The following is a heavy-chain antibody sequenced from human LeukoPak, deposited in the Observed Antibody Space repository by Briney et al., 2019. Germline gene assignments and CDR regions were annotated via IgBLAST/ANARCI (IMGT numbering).Heavy chain of an antibody. CDR2: NTYFGSA. CDR1: GGSVSSNSNY. V-gene: IGHV4-61*01. CDR3: ARDTPGGYDFWWFDP. J-gene: IGHJ5*02. D-gene: IGHD5-12*01. Sequence: PSETLFLTFTVSGGSVSSNSNYWSWIRQPPGKGLEWIGYNTYFGSASYNPSLKSRVTISVDTSKNQFSLKLSSVTAADTAVYYCARDTPGGYDFWWFDPWGQGTLVTVSS.